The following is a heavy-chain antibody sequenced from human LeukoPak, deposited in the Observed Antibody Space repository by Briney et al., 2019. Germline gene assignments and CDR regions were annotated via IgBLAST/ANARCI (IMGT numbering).Heavy chain of an antibody. CDR1: GYTFTSYA. CDR3: ASPTRYYYYYGMDV. V-gene: IGHV1-3*01. J-gene: IGHJ6*04. CDR2: INAGNGNT. Sequence: ASVTVSCKASGYTFTSYAMHWVRQAPGQRLEWMGWINAGNGNTKYSQKFQGRVTITRDTSASTAYMELSSLRSEDTAVYYCASPTRYYYYYGMDVWGKGTTVTVSS.